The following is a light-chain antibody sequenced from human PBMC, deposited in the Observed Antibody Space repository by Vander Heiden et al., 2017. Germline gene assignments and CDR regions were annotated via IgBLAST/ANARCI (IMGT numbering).Light chain of an antibody. CDR2: DDS. CDR3: QAWDSSSDHCV. V-gene: IGLV3-21*02. J-gene: IGLJ2*01. CDR1: NIGSES. Sequence: SYVLTQPPSVSVAPGQTARITCGGNNIGSESVHWYQQKPGQAPVVVVDDDSDRPSGIPERLSGSNSGNTDTLTISRVEAGDEADYYCQAWDSSSDHCVVGGGTKFTVL.